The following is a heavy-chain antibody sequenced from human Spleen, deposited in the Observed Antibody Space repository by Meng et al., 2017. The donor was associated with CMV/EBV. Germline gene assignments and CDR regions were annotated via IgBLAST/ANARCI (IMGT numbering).Heavy chain of an antibody. CDR3: ARRHYYYYGMDV. CDR2: MYYTGST. Sequence: SETLSLTCTVSGASFSSSSPYWGWIRQPPGKGLEWIASMYYTGSTYSNPSLKSRVTISVDTSKKQFSLKLSSVTAADTAVYYCARRHYYYYGMDVWGQGTTVTVSS. V-gene: IGHV4-39*07. J-gene: IGHJ6*02. CDR1: GASFSSSSPY. D-gene: IGHD6-25*01.